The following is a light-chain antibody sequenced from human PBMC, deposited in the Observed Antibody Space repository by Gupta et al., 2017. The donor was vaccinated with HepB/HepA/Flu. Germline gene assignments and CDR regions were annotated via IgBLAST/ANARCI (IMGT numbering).Light chain of an antibody. CDR1: QSVLYSSDKKNY. V-gene: IGKV4-1*01. J-gene: IGKJ1*01. Sequence: DIVMTQSLYSLAVSLGRRATINCKSSQSVLYSSDKKNYLVWYQQKTGQPPKLRIYWAATRQSGVPDRFSGSGSGTNFTLDISSLQAEDVAFEYCQEYYSRSWTFGLGTXVEIK. CDR2: WAA. CDR3: QEYYSRSWT.